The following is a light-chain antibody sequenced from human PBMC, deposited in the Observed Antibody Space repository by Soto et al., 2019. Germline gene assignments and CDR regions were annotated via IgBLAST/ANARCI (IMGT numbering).Light chain of an antibody. CDR2: GAS. Sequence: EIVMTQSPATLSVSPGGRATLSCRASQSISDTLAWYQRKPGQAPRLLIHGASTRAPGFPARFSGSGSGTDFTLTISSLQSEDFAVYYCQQYDNWPWTLGQGTKVDIK. CDR1: QSISDT. CDR3: QQYDNWPWT. V-gene: IGKV3-15*01. J-gene: IGKJ1*01.